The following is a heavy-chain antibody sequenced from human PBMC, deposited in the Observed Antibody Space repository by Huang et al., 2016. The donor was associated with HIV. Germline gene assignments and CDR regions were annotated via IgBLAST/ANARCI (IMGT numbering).Heavy chain of an antibody. CDR1: GYAFTSYY. CDR3: TRDRDFYDSSGYWGCNYFDY. J-gene: IGHJ4*02. CDR2: INPSGGST. V-gene: IGHV1-46*01. Sequence: QVQLVQSGAEVKKPGASVKVSCKAPGYAFTSYYMHWVRQAPGQGLEGRGRINPSGGSTSDTQKCECRVTTNRDTATNTVLMELISLRSEDTAVYYCTRDRDFYDSSGYWGCNYFDYWWQEALVTISS. D-gene: IGHD3-22*01.